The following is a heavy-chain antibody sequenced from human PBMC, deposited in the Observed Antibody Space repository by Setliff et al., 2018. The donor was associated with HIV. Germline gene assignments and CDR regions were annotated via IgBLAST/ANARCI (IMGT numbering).Heavy chain of an antibody. J-gene: IGHJ4*02. CDR1: GTSFSDHY. V-gene: IGHV4-34*01. Sequence: SETLSLTCSVYGTSFSDHYWSWVRQTPGKGLEWIGEMNQSGTTNYNPSLNSRVTMSRDTSERQFSLKLKSVTAADTAVYYCARGDGYSGYDDYWGRGTLGTVSS. D-gene: IGHD5-12*01. CDR2: MNQSGTT. CDR3: ARGDGYSGYDDY.